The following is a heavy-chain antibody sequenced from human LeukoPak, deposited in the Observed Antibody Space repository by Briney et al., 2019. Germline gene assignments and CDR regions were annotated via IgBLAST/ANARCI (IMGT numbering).Heavy chain of an antibody. V-gene: IGHV3-33*01. CDR1: GFTFSKYG. CDR2: IWFDGINT. J-gene: IGHJ5*02. Sequence: GGSLRLSCAASGFTFSKYGMHWVRQAPGKGLEWVAVIWFDGINTNHADSVKGRFTVSRDNSKNTLFLQMNSLRAEDTAVNFCVRDYCSGGSCYESKWFDPWGQGTLVTVSS. CDR3: VRDYCSGGSCYESKWFDP. D-gene: IGHD2-15*01.